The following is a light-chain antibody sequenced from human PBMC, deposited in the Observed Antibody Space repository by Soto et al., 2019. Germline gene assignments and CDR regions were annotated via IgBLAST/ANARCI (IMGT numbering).Light chain of an antibody. CDR3: QQYGDSPIN. CDR2: AAS. V-gene: IGKV3-20*01. Sequence: IVLTQSAGNLSLSPGARAPLSCGARQTVINRYLAWYQQKPGQAPRHLIYAASTRAAGLPDRFRGSGYGKELTLTLSRLEPEDFAVYFYQQYGDSPINFGQGTRLDNK. CDR1: QTVINRY. J-gene: IGKJ5*01.